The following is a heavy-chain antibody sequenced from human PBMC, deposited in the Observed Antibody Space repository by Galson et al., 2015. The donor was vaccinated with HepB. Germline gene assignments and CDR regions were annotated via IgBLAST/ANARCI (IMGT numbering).Heavy chain of an antibody. D-gene: IGHD2-2*01. CDR2: ISYDGINK. V-gene: IGHV3-30-3*01. CDR1: GFTFNNYA. J-gene: IGHJ1*01. Sequence: SLRLSCAASGFTFNNYAINWVRQAPGKGLERVAVISYDGINKWYADSVKGRFTISRDNSKNTVYLQINSLRAEDTVVYFCAVCFSTSCYAAENFQHWGQGTLVTVSS. CDR3: AVCFSTSCYAAENFQH.